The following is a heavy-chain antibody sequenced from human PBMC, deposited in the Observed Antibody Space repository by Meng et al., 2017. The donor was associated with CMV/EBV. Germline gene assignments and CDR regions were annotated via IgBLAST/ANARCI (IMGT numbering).Heavy chain of an antibody. V-gene: IGHV4-34*01. J-gene: IGHJ4*02. CDR3: ARRGVLAGSDY. CDR2: INHSGST. Sequence: GSLRLSCAVYSGSFSGYYWSWIRQPPGKGLEWIGEINHSGSTNYNPSLKSRVTISVDTSKNQFSLKLSSVTAADTAVYYCARRGVLAGSDYWGQGTLVTVSS. D-gene: IGHD3-10*01. CDR1: SGSFSGYY.